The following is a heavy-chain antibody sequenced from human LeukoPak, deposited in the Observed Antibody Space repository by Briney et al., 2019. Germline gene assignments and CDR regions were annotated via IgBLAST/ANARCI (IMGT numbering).Heavy chain of an antibody. D-gene: IGHD7-27*01. J-gene: IGHJ4*02. V-gene: IGHV3-7*04. CDR1: GFTFSSYW. Sequence: GGSLRLSCAASGFTFSSYWMSWVRQAPGKGLEWVANIKQDGSEKQYVDSVKGRFAISRDNAENSLYLQMNSLKAEDTTVYYCGRFTRSGDSVYWGQGTLVTVSS. CDR3: GRFTRSGDSVY. CDR2: IKQDGSEK.